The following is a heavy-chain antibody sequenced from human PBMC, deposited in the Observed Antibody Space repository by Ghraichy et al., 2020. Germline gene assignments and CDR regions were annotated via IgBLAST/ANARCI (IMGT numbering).Heavy chain of an antibody. Sequence: SETLSLTCSISGDSITPFYWTWVRQPPGKTLEWIAVVHHTGRTYYNPSLESRVTISMSTSTSHFSLRLRSVTPADTALYYCARGAPDCSSTACYSLDYWGRGILVTVSS. CDR3: ARGAPDCSSTACYSLDY. CDR2: VHHTGRT. V-gene: IGHV4-59*01. CDR1: GDSITPFY. J-gene: IGHJ4*02. D-gene: IGHD2-21*02.